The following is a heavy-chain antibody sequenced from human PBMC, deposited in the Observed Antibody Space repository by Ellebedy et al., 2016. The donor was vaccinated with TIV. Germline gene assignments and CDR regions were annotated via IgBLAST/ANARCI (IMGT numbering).Heavy chain of an antibody. CDR3: ARTGIPYSSGAPPNWFDP. CDR1: GYTFTSYA. Sequence: ASVKVSCXASGYTFTSYAMHWVRQAPGQRLEWMGWINAGNGNTKYSQKFQGRVTITRDTSASTAYMELSSLRSEDTAVYYCARTGIPYSSGAPPNWFDPWGQGTLVTVSS. V-gene: IGHV1-3*01. CDR2: INAGNGNT. J-gene: IGHJ5*02. D-gene: IGHD6-19*01.